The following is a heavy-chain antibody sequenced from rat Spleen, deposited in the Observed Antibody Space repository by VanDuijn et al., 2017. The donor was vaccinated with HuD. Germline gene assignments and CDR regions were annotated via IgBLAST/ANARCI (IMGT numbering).Heavy chain of an antibody. D-gene: IGHD1-4*01. Sequence: EVQLVESGGGLVQPGRSLKLSCAVSGFTLSNYGMAWVRQAPTKGLEWVATISYDVITTYYRGSVKGRITISGDNAKSTLYLQMDSRRSEDTATYFCARRSDGYTDYFDYWGQGVMVTVSS. CDR2: ISYDVITT. CDR1: GFTLSNYG. V-gene: IGHV5-29*01. J-gene: IGHJ2*01. CDR3: ARRSDGYTDYFDY.